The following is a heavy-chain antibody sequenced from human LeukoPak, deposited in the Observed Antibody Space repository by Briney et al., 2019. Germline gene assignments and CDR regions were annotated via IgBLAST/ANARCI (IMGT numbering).Heavy chain of an antibody. D-gene: IGHD3-22*01. Sequence: SETLSLTRTVSGGSISSGDYYWSWIRQPPGKGLEWIAYMYYSGSTYYNPSLKSRVTMSADTSKNQFSLKLSSVTAADTAVYYCARPYYYDSRIDPWGQGTLVTVSS. CDR1: GGSISSGDYY. CDR3: ARPYYYDSRIDP. J-gene: IGHJ5*02. CDR2: MYYSGST. V-gene: IGHV4-30-4*01.